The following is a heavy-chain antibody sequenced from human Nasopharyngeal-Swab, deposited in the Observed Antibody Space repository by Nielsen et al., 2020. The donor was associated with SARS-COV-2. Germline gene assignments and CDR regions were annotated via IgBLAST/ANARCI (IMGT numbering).Heavy chain of an antibody. CDR3: ARDGGYGDYVGFDY. V-gene: IGHV1-69*01. CDR2: IIPIFGTA. Sequence: WVRQAPGQGLEWMGGIIPIFGTANYAQKFRGRVTITADESTSTAYMELSSLRSEDTAVYYCARDGGYGDYVGFDYWGQGTLVTVSS. D-gene: IGHD4-17*01. J-gene: IGHJ4*02.